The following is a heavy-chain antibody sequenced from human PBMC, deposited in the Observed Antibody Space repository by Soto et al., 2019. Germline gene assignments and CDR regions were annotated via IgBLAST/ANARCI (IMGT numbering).Heavy chain of an antibody. D-gene: IGHD2-8*01. V-gene: IGHV3-74*01. Sequence: EVQLVESGGRLVLPGGSLRLSCAASVFALGGYWMHWIRQAPGKGLVWGSRLNSEGSTTSYADSVEGRFTVSRDNASKTLYPHMKGLSREDTAVYHCARGHFNGAPWGAGPLVAVSS. CDR1: VFALGGYW. CDR3: ARGHFNGAP. CDR2: LNSEGSTT. J-gene: IGHJ5*02.